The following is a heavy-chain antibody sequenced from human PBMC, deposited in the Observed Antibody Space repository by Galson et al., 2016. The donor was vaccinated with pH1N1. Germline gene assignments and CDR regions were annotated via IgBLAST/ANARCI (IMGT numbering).Heavy chain of an antibody. J-gene: IGHJ3*02. CDR1: GFTFSSCG. CDR2: ILYNGNDK. Sequence: SLRLSCAAPGFTFSSCGIYWVRQAPGKGLEWVGNILYNGNDKYYADSVKGRFTISRDSSMTTVHLQMISVTVEDTAVYFCARDEGGYGDSSPDVFDIWGQGTMVTVSS. D-gene: IGHD4-17*01. V-gene: IGHV3-30*12. CDR3: ARDEGGYGDSSPDVFDI.